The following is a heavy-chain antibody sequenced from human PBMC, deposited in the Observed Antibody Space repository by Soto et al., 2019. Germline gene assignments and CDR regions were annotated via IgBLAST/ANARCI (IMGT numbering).Heavy chain of an antibody. D-gene: IGHD3-3*01. V-gene: IGHV3-15*01. Sequence: GGSLRLSCAASGFTFSNAWMSWVRQAPGKGLEWVGRIKSKTDGGTTDYAAPVKGRFTISRDDSKNTLYLQMNSLKTEDTAVYYCTTGLPHDFWSGYYPPWGQGTLVTVSS. CDR1: GFTFSNAW. CDR2: IKSKTDGGTT. J-gene: IGHJ5*02. CDR3: TTGLPHDFWSGYYPP.